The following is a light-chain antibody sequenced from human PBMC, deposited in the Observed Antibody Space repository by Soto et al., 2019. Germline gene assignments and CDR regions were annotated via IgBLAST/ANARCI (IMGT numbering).Light chain of an antibody. CDR1: NSNIGSNT. J-gene: IGLJ3*02. Sequence: QSVLTQPTSASGTPGQRVTISCSGSNSNIGSNTVNWYQQLPGAAPKLVIYTDNQRPSGVPDRFSGSKSGTSASLAISGLQSEDEADYYCAAWNNSLNGPMFGGGTKLTVL. V-gene: IGLV1-44*01. CDR3: AAWNNSLNGPM. CDR2: TDN.